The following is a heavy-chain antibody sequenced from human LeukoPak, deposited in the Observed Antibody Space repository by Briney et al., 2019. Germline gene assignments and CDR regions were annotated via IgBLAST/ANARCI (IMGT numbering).Heavy chain of an antibody. J-gene: IGHJ4*02. V-gene: IGHV3-30*04. Sequence: GGSLRLSCVGSGFTFSGYAMTWVRQAPGKGLEWVALISYNGRRKEYADSVKGRFTIDRDNSKKTVYLQMNSLRPDDTAIYFCARQEARNYYYEGLDYWGPGNLVTVSS. D-gene: IGHD3-22*01. CDR2: ISYNGRRK. CDR1: GFTFSGYA. CDR3: ARQEARNYYYEGLDY.